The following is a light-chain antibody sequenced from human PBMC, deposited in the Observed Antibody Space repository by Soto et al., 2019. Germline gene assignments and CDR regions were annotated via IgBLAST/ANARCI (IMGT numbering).Light chain of an antibody. Sequence: NFMLTQPHSVSESPGKTVTISCTRSSGSIGSSYVQWYQQRPGSSPTTVIFEDNQRPTGAPVRFSGSIDSSSNSASLVISGLRTEDEADYYCQSYDTSNPLVFGGGTQLTVL. V-gene: IGLV6-57*01. CDR2: EDN. CDR1: SGSIGSSY. J-gene: IGLJ3*02. CDR3: QSYDTSNPLV.